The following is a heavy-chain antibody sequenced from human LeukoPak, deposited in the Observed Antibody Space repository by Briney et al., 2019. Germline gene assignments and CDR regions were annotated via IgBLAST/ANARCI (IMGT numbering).Heavy chain of an antibody. D-gene: IGHD3-22*01. CDR3: ARPGISGYYTAQPPAFDY. J-gene: IGHJ4*02. CDR1: GYTFTSYG. V-gene: IGHV1-18*01. CDR2: ISAYNGNT. Sequence: ASVKVSCKASGYTFTSYGISWVRQAPGQGLEWMGWISAYNGNTNYAQKLQGRVTMTTDTSTSTAYMELRSLRSDDTAVYYCARPGISGYYTAQPPAFDYWGQGTLVTVSS.